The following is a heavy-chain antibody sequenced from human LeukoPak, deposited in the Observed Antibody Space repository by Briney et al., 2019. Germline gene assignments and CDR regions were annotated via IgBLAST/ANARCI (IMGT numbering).Heavy chain of an antibody. CDR1: GGSFSGYY. D-gene: IGHD2-2*01. CDR2: INHSGST. Sequence: PETLSLTCAVYGGSFSGYYWSWIRQPPGKRLEWIGEINHSGSTNYNPSLKSRVTVSVDTSKNQFSLKLSSVTAADTAVYYCAGGGIVVVPARRYFDYWGQGTLVTVSS. J-gene: IGHJ4*02. V-gene: IGHV4-34*01. CDR3: AGGGIVVVPARRYFDY.